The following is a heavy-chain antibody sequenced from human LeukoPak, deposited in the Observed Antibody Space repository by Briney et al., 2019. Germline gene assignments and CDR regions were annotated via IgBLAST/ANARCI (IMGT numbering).Heavy chain of an antibody. J-gene: IGHJ4*02. CDR2: TYHSRSN. CDR1: GVSLSSIDG. V-gene: IGHV4-4*02. Sequence: WETLCLTCAVSGVSLSSIDGRRGVRQPPGTGLEWIGVTYHSRSNHYKASLKGRVTISVDKSKNKLSLKLSFVTCADTAVYYCARQASSANTYNFDYWGQGTLVTVSS. D-gene: IGHD1-1*01. CDR3: ARQASSANTYNFDY.